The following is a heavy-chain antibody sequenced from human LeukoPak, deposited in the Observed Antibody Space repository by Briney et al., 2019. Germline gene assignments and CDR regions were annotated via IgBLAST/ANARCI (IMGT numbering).Heavy chain of an antibody. CDR2: LSGSGTST. V-gene: IGHV3-23*01. D-gene: IGHD3-22*01. CDR3: AKDVRSGNYYFDC. Sequence: PGRSLRLSCAASGFTFSSYAMHWVRQAPGKGLEWVSVLSGSGTSTYYADSVKGRFTISRDNSKNTLYLQMNSLRAEDTALYYCAKDVRSGNYYFDCWGQGTLVTVSS. J-gene: IGHJ4*02. CDR1: GFTFSSYA.